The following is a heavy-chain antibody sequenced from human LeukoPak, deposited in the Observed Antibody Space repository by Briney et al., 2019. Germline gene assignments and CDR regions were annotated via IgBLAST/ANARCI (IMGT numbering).Heavy chain of an antibody. CDR3: AKDRGDSSGYYYLKLDYFDY. Sequence: GGSLRLSCAASAFTFSSYAMSWVRQAPGKGLEWDSAISGSGGSTYYADSVKGRFTISRDNSKNTLYLQMNSLRAEDTAVYYCAKDRGDSSGYYYLKLDYFDYWGHGTLVTVSS. CDR1: AFTFSSYA. D-gene: IGHD3-22*01. CDR2: ISGSGGST. V-gene: IGHV3-23*01. J-gene: IGHJ4*01.